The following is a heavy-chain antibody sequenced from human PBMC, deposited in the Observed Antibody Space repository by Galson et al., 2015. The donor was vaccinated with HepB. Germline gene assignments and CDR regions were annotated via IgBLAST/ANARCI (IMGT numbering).Heavy chain of an antibody. J-gene: IGHJ4*02. CDR1: GFTFGDYA. CDR3: TRVVRVFWSGPTFDY. D-gene: IGHD3-3*01. Sequence: SLRLSCAASGFTFGDYAMSWFRQAPGKGLEWVGFIRSKAYGGTTEYAASVKGRFTISRDDSKSIAYLQMNSLKTEYTAVYYCTRVVRVFWSGPTFDYWGQGTLVTVSS. CDR2: IRSKAYGGTT. V-gene: IGHV3-49*03.